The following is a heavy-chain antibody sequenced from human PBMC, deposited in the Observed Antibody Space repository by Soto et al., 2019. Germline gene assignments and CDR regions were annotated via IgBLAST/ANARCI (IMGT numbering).Heavy chain of an antibody. CDR1: GGSISSSSYY. V-gene: IGHV4-39*01. D-gene: IGHD2-15*01. CDR3: ARRGYCSGGSCSTSGFDP. Sequence: SETLSLTCTVSGGSISSSSYYWGWIRQPPGKGLEWIGSIYYSGSTYYNPSLKSRVTISVDTSKNQFSLKLSSVTAADTAVYYCARRGYCSGGSCSTSGFDPWGQGTLVTVSS. CDR2: IYYSGST. J-gene: IGHJ5*02.